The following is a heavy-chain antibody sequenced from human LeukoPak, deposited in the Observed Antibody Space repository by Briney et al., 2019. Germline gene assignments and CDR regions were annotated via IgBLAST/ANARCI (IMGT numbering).Heavy chain of an antibody. Sequence: GGSLRLSCAASGFSFSTYAMHWVRQAPGKGLELVAVISYDGSNEYYVDSVKGRFTISRDNSKNTLYLQMNSLRAEDTAIYYCARDRGYCSGVSCYIFGYWGQGTLVTVSS. V-gene: IGHV3-30*04. CDR3: ARDRGYCSGVSCYIFGY. CDR1: GFSFSTYA. D-gene: IGHD2-15*01. J-gene: IGHJ4*02. CDR2: ISYDGSNE.